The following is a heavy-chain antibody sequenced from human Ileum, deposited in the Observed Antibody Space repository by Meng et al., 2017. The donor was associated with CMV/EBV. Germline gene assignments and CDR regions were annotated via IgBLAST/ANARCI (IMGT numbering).Heavy chain of an antibody. CDR1: GFTFSSYS. V-gene: IGHV3-21*01. CDR2: IRSSSSYI. CDR3: ARDKYLGIAARGMDA. Sequence: GGSLRLSCAASGFTFSSYSMNWVRQAPGKGLEWVSSIRSSSSYIYYADSVKGRFTISRDNAKNSLYLQMNSLRAEDTAVYYCARDKYLGIAARGMDAWGQGTTVTVSS. D-gene: IGHD6-6*01. J-gene: IGHJ6*02.